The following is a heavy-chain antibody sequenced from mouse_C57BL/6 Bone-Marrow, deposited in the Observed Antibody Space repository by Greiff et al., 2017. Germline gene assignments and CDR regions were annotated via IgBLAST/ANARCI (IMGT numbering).Heavy chain of an antibody. CDR3: ARSGPPWYFDV. V-gene: IGHV1-81*01. D-gene: IGHD3-1*01. CDR1: GSTFTSYG. Sequence: QVQLQQSGAELARPGASVKLSCKASGSTFTSYGISWVKQRTGQGLEWIGEIYPRSGNTSYNEKFKGKATLTADKSSSTAYMALRSLTSADSAVYFCARSGPPWYFDVWGTGTTVTVSS. CDR2: IYPRSGNT. J-gene: IGHJ1*03.